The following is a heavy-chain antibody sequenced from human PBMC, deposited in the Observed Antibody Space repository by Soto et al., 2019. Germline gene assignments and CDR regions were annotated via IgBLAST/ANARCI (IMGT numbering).Heavy chain of an antibody. J-gene: IGHJ4*02. D-gene: IGHD6-6*01. CDR3: ATIVDQSPSSSAY. V-gene: IGHV1-69*01. Sequence: QVLLVQSGSEVKKPGSSVKVSCKTSGGALSTYAVSWVRQAPGQGLEWMGGFIPIFGAPTYAQKFQGRVTITADESTSTAYMELNSLISEDTVVYYCATIVDQSPSSSAYWGQGTLVTVSS. CDR2: FIPIFGAP. CDR1: GGALSTYA.